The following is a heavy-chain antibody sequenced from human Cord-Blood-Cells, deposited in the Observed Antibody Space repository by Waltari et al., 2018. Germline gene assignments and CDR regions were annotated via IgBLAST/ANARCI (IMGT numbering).Heavy chain of an antibody. CDR2: INPNSGDT. CDR1: GYTFTGYY. CDR3: ARETSSSWSSFDY. J-gene: IGHJ4*02. V-gene: IGHV1-2*02. D-gene: IGHD6-13*01. Sequence: QVQLVQSGAEVKKPGASVKVSCKASGYTFTGYYMHWVRQAPGQGLEWMGWINPNSGDTNYAQKFQGRVTMTRDTSISTAYMELSRLRSDDTAVYYCARETSSSWSSFDYWGQGTLVTVSS.